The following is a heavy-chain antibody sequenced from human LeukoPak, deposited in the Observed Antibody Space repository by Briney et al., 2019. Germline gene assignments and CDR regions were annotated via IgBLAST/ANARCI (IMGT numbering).Heavy chain of an antibody. CDR1: GLTVSSNY. D-gene: IGHD4-17*01. J-gene: IGHJ6*03. CDR2: IYSGGST. Sequence: RGESLKISCAASGLTVSSNYMSWVRQAPGKGLEWVSVIYSGGSTYYTDSVKGRFTISRDNSQNTLYLQMNSLRAEDTAVYYCASSLYGDYYYYMDVWGKGTTVTVSS. CDR3: ASSLYGDYYYYMDV. V-gene: IGHV3-66*02.